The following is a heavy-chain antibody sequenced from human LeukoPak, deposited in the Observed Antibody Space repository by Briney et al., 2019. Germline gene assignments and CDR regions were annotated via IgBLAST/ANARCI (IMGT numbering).Heavy chain of an antibody. CDR2: IYYSGST. CDR3: ARLRGNYFPDY. Sequence: SETLSLTCAVPGGSISNYYWTWIRQAPGKGLEWIGYIYYSGSTNYNPSLKSRLTISVDTSKNQFSLRLSSVTAADTAVYYCARLRGNYFPDYWGQGTLVTVSS. V-gene: IGHV4-59*01. CDR1: GGSISNYY. D-gene: IGHD4-11*01. J-gene: IGHJ4*02.